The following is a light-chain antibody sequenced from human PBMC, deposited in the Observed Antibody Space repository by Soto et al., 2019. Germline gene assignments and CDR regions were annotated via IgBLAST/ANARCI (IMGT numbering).Light chain of an antibody. V-gene: IGKV3-20*01. J-gene: IGKJ2*01. CDR3: QQYGSSPPYT. Sequence: EFVLTQSPGTLSLSPGERATLSCRASQSVSSTYLAWYQQKPGQAPRLLIYGASSRATGIPDRFSGSGSGTDFTLTISRLEPEDFVVYYCQQYGSSPPYTFGQGNKLEIK. CDR1: QSVSSTY. CDR2: GAS.